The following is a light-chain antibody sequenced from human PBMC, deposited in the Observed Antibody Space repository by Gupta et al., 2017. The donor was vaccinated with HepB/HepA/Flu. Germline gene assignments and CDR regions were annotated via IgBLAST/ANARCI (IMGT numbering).Light chain of an antibody. CDR3: HSYAGINVGV. CDR2: EVS. J-gene: IGLJ1*01. V-gene: IGLV2-8*01. CDR1: SSDVGGYNY. Sequence: QSALTQPPSASGSPGLSVTISCTGTSSDVGGYNYVSWYQQHPGKAPKLLIYEVSKRPSRVPDRFSGSKSGNTASLTISGLQAEDEADYYCHSYAGINVGVFGTATRVTVL.